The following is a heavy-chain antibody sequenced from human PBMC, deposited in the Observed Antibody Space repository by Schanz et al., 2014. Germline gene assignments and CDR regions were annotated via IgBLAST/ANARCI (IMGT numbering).Heavy chain of an antibody. Sequence: QVQLVQSGAEVKKPGSSVKVSCKASGGTFSSSTLTWVRQAPGQGLEWMGIVNPGGGSTSVAQRFQTRVTLTRDTSTGTAYLGLTRLRFEDTAVYYCARGSLAGYVALLMAANDYWGQGTLXTVSS. D-gene: IGHD2-15*01. CDR1: GGTFSSST. V-gene: IGHV1-46*01. J-gene: IGHJ4*02. CDR2: VNPGGGST. CDR3: ARGSLAGYVALLMAANDY.